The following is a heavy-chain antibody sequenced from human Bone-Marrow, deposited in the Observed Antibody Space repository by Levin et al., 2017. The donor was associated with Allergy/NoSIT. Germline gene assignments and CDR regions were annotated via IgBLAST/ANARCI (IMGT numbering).Heavy chain of an antibody. V-gene: IGHV4-31*03. D-gene: IGHD5-12*01. Sequence: SQTLSLTCTVSGGSISSGGYYWSWIRQHPGKGLEWIGYIYYSGSTYYNPSLKSRVTISVDTSKNQFSLKLSSVTAADTAVYYCARDGWPSKVATMKYGAFDIWGQGTMVTVSS. CDR3: ARDGWPSKVATMKYGAFDI. J-gene: IGHJ3*02. CDR2: IYYSGST. CDR1: GGSISSGGYY.